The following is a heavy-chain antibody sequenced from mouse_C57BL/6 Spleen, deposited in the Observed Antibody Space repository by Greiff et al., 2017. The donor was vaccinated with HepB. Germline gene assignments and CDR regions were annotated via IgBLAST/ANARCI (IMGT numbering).Heavy chain of an antibody. V-gene: IGHV5-16*01. D-gene: IGHD1-1*01. Sequence: EVNVVDSEGGLVQPGSSMKLSCTASGFTFSDYYMAWVRQVPEKGLEWVANINYDGSSTYYLDSLKSRFIISRDNAKNILYLQMSSLKSEDTATYYCARGGSSYVWYFDVWGTGTTVTVSS. CDR1: GFTFSDYY. CDR2: INYDGSST. J-gene: IGHJ1*03. CDR3: ARGGSSYVWYFDV.